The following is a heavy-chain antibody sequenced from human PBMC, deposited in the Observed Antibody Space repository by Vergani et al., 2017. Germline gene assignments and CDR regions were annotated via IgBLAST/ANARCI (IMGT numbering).Heavy chain of an antibody. V-gene: IGHV4-34*01. CDR1: GGSFSGYY. Sequence: QVQLQQWGAGLLKPSETLSLTCAVYGGSFSGYYWSWIRQPPGKGLEWIGEINHSGSTNYNPSLKSRVTISVDTSKNQFSLKLSSVTAADTAVSYCARSKLGYCSGGSCYGFDYWGQGTLVTVSS. CDR2: INHSGST. J-gene: IGHJ4*02. CDR3: ARSKLGYCSGGSCYGFDY. D-gene: IGHD2-15*01.